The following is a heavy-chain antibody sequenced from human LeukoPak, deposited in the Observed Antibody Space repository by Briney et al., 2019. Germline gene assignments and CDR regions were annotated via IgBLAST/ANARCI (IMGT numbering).Heavy chain of an antibody. CDR3: ARETLVDTAMLYYFDY. Sequence: ASVKVSCKASGGTFSSYAISWVRQAPGQGFEWMGRIIPILGIANYAQKFQGRVTITADKSTSTAYMELSSLRSEDTAVYYCARETLVDTAMLYYFDYWGQGTLVTVSS. J-gene: IGHJ4*02. D-gene: IGHD5-18*01. V-gene: IGHV1-69*04. CDR2: IIPILGIA. CDR1: GGTFSSYA.